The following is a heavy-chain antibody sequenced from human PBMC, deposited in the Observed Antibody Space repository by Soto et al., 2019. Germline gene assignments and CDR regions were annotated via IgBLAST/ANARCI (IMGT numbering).Heavy chain of an antibody. D-gene: IGHD2-2*01. J-gene: IGHJ5*02. Sequence: QVTLKASGPVLVKPTETLTLTCTVSGLSLSNGRLGVSWIRQPPGKALEWRAHIFSNDDKSYSTSLKSRLTISKDTARSQVVLTMTNMDPVHSATYYCALIKDCSRTDCYLASFDPWGQGTLVTVSS. CDR3: ALIKDCSRTDCYLASFDP. CDR2: IFSNDDK. V-gene: IGHV2-26*01. CDR1: GLSLSNGRLG.